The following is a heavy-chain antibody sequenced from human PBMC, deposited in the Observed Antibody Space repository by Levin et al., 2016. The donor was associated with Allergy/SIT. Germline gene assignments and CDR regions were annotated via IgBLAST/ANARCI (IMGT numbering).Heavy chain of an antibody. D-gene: IGHD3-10*01. Sequence: WVRQAPGQGLEWMGWISAYNGNTNYAQKLQGRVTMTTDTSTSTAYMELRSLRSDDTAVYYCASGSGSFGWFDPWGQGTLVTVSS. V-gene: IGHV1-18*01. CDR3: ASGSGSFGWFDP. J-gene: IGHJ5*02. CDR2: ISAYNGNT.